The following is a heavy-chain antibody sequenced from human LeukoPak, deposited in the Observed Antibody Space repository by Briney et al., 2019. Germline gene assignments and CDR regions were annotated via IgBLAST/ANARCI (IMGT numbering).Heavy chain of an antibody. J-gene: IGHJ6*02. Sequence: RGSLCLACDAPGFSLSTYAMSWVRQAPGKGLQWVSSINGGGDSTYYADSVKGRFTISRHNSKNMLYLQMNSLRAEDTAVYYCSKEGFAEPYYYAMDVWGQETTVTISS. V-gene: IGHV3-23*01. CDR2: INGGGDST. CDR3: SKEGFAEPYYYAMDV. CDR1: GFSLSTYA. D-gene: IGHD3-10*01.